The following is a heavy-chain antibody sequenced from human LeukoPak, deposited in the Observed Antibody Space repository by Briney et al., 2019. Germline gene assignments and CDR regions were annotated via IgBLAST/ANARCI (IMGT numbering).Heavy chain of an antibody. Sequence: GESLKISCKGSGYSFTSYWIGWVRQMPGKGREWMGIIYPGDSDTRYSPSFQGQVTISADKSISTAYVQWSSLKASDTAMYYCARPATVVTPWYFDLWGRGTLVTVSS. J-gene: IGHJ2*01. V-gene: IGHV5-51*01. CDR3: ARPATVVTPWYFDL. D-gene: IGHD4-23*01. CDR1: GYSFTSYW. CDR2: IYPGDSDT.